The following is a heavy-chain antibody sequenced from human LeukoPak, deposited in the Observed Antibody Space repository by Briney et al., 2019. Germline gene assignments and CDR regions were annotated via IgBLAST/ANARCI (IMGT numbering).Heavy chain of an antibody. D-gene: IGHD5-18*01. CDR1: GGSIRSGAYY. CDR2: IFYIGGT. V-gene: IGHV4-31*03. CDR3: ARSRSGYSYDHAAFEI. Sequence: SETLSLTCSVSGGSIRSGAYYWSWIRQHPGKGLEWIGNIFYIGGTYYNPSLKSRVTMSVDTSKNQFSLKLSSVTAADTAVYYCARSRSGYSYDHAAFEIWGQGTLVTVSS. J-gene: IGHJ3*02.